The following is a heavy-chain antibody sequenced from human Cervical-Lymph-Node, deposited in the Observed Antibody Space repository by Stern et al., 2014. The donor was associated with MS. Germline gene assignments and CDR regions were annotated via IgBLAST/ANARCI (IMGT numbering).Heavy chain of an antibody. V-gene: IGHV3-21*01. D-gene: IGHD6-13*01. J-gene: IGHJ3*02. CDR3: ARDRSRQLANDAFDI. CDR2: ISSSSSYI. CDR1: GFTFSSYS. Sequence: EVQLVESGGGLVKPGGSLRLSCAASGFTFSSYSMNWVRQAPGKGLEWVSSISSSSSYIYYAGSVKGRFTISRDNAKNSLYLQMNSLRAEDTAVYYCARDRSRQLANDAFDIWGQGTMVTVSS.